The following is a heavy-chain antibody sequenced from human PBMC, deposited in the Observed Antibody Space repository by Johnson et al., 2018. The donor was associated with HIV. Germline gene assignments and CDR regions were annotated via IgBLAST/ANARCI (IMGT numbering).Heavy chain of an antibody. Sequence: VQLVESGGGVVQPGRSLRLSCAASAFSFSNYPMHWVRQAPGKGLEWVAVISYDGSNEFYADSVKGRFTIPRDNSRNALYLQMNSLRAEDTAVFYCARDQFGTITTGGDGAFDIWGQGTMVTVSS. D-gene: IGHD5-24*01. CDR3: ARDQFGTITTGGDGAFDI. V-gene: IGHV3-30*04. CDR1: AFSFSNYP. CDR2: ISYDGSNE. J-gene: IGHJ3*02.